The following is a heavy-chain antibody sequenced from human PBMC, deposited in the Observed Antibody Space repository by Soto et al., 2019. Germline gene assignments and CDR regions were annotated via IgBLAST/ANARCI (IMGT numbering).Heavy chain of an antibody. V-gene: IGHV4-30-4*01. J-gene: IGHJ4*02. D-gene: IGHD5-18*01. CDR1: GGSISSGDYY. CDR3: ARTGYSYGYVDY. CDR2: IYYSGST. Sequence: PSETLSLTCTVSGGSISSGDYYWSWIRQPPGKGLEWIGYIYYSGSTYYNPSLKSRVTISVDTSKNQFSLKLSSVTAADTAVYYCARTGYSYGYVDYWGQGTLVTVSS.